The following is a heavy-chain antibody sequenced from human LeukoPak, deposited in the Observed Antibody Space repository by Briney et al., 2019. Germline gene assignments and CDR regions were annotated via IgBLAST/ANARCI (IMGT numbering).Heavy chain of an antibody. CDR1: GFTFSSYG. CDR2: IRYDGSNK. CDR3: AKEGTAMVTYYFDY. Sequence: GGSLRLSCAASGFTFSSYGMHWVRQAPGKGLEWVAFIRYDGSNKYYADSVKGRFTISRDNSKNTLYLQMNSLRAEDTAVYYCAKEGTAMVTYYFDYWGQGTLVTVSS. V-gene: IGHV3-30*02. J-gene: IGHJ4*02. D-gene: IGHD5-18*01.